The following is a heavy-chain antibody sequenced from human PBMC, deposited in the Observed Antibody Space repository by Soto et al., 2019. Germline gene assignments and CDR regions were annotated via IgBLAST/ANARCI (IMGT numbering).Heavy chain of an antibody. V-gene: IGHV3-64D*08. D-gene: IGHD5-12*01. CDR3: VKGAGWLQDVDY. J-gene: IGHJ4*02. CDR2: ISANGDST. Sequence: EVQLVESGGGLVQPGGSLRLSCSASGFTFNDNPMYWVRQAPGKGLEYVSLISANGDSTHYADSVKGRFSISRDNSENTLHLQMSSLRAEDTAVYYCVKGAGWLQDVDYWGQGTLVTVSS. CDR1: GFTFNDNP.